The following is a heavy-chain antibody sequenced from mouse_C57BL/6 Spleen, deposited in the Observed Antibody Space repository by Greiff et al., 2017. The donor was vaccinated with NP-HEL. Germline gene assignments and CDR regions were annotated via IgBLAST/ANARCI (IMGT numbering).Heavy chain of an antibody. CDR3: ARLTAQARAY. Sequence: QVQLQQPGAELVRPGSSVKLSCKASGYTFTSYWMAWVKQRPGQGLEWIGNIYLSDSETHYNQKFKDKATLTVDKSSSTAYMQLSSLTSEDSAVYYCARLTAQARAYWGQGTLVTVSA. J-gene: IGHJ3*01. CDR2: IYLSDSET. CDR1: GYTFTSYW. D-gene: IGHD3-2*02. V-gene: IGHV1-61*01.